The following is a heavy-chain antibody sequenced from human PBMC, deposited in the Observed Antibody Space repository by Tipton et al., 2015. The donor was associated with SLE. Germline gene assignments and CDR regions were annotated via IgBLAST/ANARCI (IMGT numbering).Heavy chain of an antibody. J-gene: IGHJ3*02. CDR2: SNSDGSDT. V-gene: IGHV3-74*01. Sequence: SLRLSCAASGFTFSNYWMHWVRQAPGKGLVWVSRSNSDGSDTSYADSVKGRFTISRDNSKNTLYLQLNRLRAEDTAVYFCAKDLYSGNYYDAFDIWDQGTMVTVSS. CDR3: AKDLYSGNYYDAFDI. CDR1: GFTFSNYW. D-gene: IGHD1-26*01.